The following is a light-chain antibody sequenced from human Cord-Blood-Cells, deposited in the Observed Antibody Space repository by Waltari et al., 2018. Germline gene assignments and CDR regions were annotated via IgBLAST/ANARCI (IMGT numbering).Light chain of an antibody. CDR1: SSDVGGYNY. Sequence: QSALTQPSSASGSPGQSVTISCTGTSSDVGGYNYVSLYQQHPGKAPKLMIYEVSKRPSGVPDRFSGSKSGNTASLTVSGLQAEDEADYYCSSYAGSNNFVVFGGGTKLTVL. V-gene: IGLV2-8*01. CDR2: EVS. J-gene: IGLJ2*01. CDR3: SSYAGSNNFVV.